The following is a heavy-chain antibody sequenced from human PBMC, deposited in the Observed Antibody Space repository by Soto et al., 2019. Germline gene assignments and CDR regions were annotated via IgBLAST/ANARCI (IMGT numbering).Heavy chain of an antibody. Sequence: ASVKVSCKSSGYPFTHYGITWIRQAPGQGLEWMGWISAYNGNTNYAQKLQGRVTMTTDTSTSTAYMELRSLRSDDTAVYYCARAEQYDSSAMVDYWGQGTLVTVSS. CDR1: GYPFTHYG. CDR3: ARAEQYDSSAMVDY. D-gene: IGHD3-22*01. J-gene: IGHJ4*02. CDR2: ISAYNGNT. V-gene: IGHV1-18*01.